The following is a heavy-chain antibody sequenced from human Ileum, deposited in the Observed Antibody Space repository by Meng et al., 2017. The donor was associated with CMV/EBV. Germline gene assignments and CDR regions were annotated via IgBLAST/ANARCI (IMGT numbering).Heavy chain of an antibody. D-gene: IGHD3-10*01. Sequence: QVQMQESGPGLVKPSVTLSLTCNVSGDYVKINSYCWAWFRQSPGQVLEWIGNITYSGTTYYNLSLKSRLTLSLDTSKNQFSLKLSSVTAADTATYYCARDQTNRWFYYWGQGILVTVSS. V-gene: IGHV4-39*07. CDR3: ARDQTNRWFYY. CDR1: GDYVKINSYC. CDR2: ITYSGTT. J-gene: IGHJ4*02.